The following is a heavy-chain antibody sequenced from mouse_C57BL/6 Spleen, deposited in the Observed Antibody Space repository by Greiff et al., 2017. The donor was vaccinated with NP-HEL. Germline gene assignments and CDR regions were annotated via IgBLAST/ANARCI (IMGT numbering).Heavy chain of an antibody. Sequence: EVKLQESGGGLVKPGGSLKLSCAASGFTFSSYTMSWVRQTPEKRLEWVATISGGGGNTYYPDSVKGRFTISRDNAKNTLYLQMSSLRSEDTALYYCARDDGYSYAMDYWGQGTSVTVSS. CDR2: ISGGGGNT. CDR3: ARDDGYSYAMDY. V-gene: IGHV5-9*01. J-gene: IGHJ4*01. CDR1: GFTFSSYT. D-gene: IGHD2-3*01.